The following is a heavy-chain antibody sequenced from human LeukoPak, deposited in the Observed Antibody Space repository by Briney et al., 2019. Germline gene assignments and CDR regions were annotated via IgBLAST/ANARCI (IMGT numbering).Heavy chain of an antibody. D-gene: IGHD6-19*01. CDR1: GFTFSSSA. Sequence: GGSLRLSCAASGFTFSSSAMSWVRQAPGKGLEWVSTISGSGDRTYYADSVKGRFTISRDNSKNTLFLHMNSLRAEDTAVYYCARDKAVAGTGEAFDIWGQGTMVTVSS. V-gene: IGHV3-23*01. CDR3: ARDKAVAGTGEAFDI. CDR2: ISGSGDRT. J-gene: IGHJ3*02.